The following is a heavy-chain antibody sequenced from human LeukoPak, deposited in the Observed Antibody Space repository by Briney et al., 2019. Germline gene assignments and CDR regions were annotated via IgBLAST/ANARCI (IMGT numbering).Heavy chain of an antibody. CDR1: GYTFTSYD. D-gene: IGHD2-15*01. CDR2: INPNSGGT. V-gene: IGHV1-2*02. CDR3: AREGGLIDY. Sequence: ASVTVSCTASGYTFTSYDINWVRQATGQGLEWMGWINPNSGGTNYAQKFQGRVTMTRDTSISTAYMELSRLRSDDTAVYYCAREGGLIDYWGQGTLVTVSS. J-gene: IGHJ4*02.